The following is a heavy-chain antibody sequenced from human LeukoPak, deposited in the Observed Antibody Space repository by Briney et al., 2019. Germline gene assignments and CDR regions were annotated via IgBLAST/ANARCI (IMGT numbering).Heavy chain of an antibody. V-gene: IGHV3-73*01. CDR1: GFTFSGSA. CDR3: TIGSTSWPPGY. D-gene: IGHD2-2*01. Sequence: GGSLRLSCAASGFTFSGSAMHWVRQASGKGLEWVGRIRSKANSYATAYAASVKGRFTISRDDSKNTAYLQMNSLKTEDTAVYYCTIGSTSWPPGYWGQGTLVTVSS. CDR2: IRSKANSYAT. J-gene: IGHJ4*02.